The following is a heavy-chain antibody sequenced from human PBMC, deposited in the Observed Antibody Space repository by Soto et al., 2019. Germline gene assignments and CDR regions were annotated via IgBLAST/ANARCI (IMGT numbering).Heavy chain of an antibody. D-gene: IGHD2-2*01. V-gene: IGHV3-23*01. J-gene: IGHJ5*02. CDR3: AADIVVVPAAHMPSP. CDR2: ISGSGGST. Sequence: GGSLRLSCAASGFTFSSYAMSWVRQAPGKGLEWVSAISGSGGSTYYADSVKGRFTISRDNSKNTLYLQMNSLRAEDTAVYYCAADIVVVPAAHMPSPWGQGTLVTVPQ. CDR1: GFTFSSYA.